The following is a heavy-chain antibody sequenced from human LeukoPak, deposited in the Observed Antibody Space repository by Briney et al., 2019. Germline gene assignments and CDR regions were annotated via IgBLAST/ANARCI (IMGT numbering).Heavy chain of an antibody. CDR1: GGTFSSYT. D-gene: IGHD1-26*01. Sequence: ASVKVSCKASGGTFSSYTLSWVRQAPGQGLEWMGRIIPILGIANYAQKFQGRVTITADKSTSTAYMELSSLRSEDTAVYYCAREGPLVGATYYFDYWGQGTLVTVSS. J-gene: IGHJ4*02. V-gene: IGHV1-69*04. CDR2: IIPILGIA. CDR3: AREGPLVGATYYFDY.